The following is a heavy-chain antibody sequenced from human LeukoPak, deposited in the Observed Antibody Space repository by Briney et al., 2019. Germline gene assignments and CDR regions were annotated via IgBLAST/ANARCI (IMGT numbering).Heavy chain of an antibody. Sequence: SETLSLTCAAYGGSFSGYYWSWIRQPPGKGLEWIGEINHSGGTNYNPSLKSRVTISVDTSKNQFSLKLSSVTAADTAVYYCARRGCSSTSCPVGGYYYYGMDVWGKGTTVTVSS. CDR2: INHSGGT. CDR1: GGSFSGYY. V-gene: IGHV4-34*01. J-gene: IGHJ6*04. D-gene: IGHD2-2*01. CDR3: ARRGCSSTSCPVGGYYYYGMDV.